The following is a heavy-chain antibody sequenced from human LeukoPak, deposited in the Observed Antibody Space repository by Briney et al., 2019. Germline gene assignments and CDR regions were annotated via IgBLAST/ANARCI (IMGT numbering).Heavy chain of an antibody. D-gene: IGHD2-2*01. CDR3: ARDRWDIVVVPAAEFDY. V-gene: IGHV1-18*01. CDR2: ISAYNGNT. Sequence: VASVKVSCKASGYTFTSYGISWVRQAPGQGLEWMGWISAYNGNTNYAQKLQGRVTMTRDTSISTAYMELSRLRSDDTAVYYCARDRWDIVVVPAAEFDYWGQGTLVTVSS. CDR1: GYTFTSYG. J-gene: IGHJ4*02.